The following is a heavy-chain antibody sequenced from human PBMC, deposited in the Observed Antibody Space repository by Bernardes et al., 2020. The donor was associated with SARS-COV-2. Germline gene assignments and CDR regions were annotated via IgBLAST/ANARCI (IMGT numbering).Heavy chain of an antibody. Sequence: GGSLRLSCAASGFTFSSHAMHWVRQAPGKGLEWVSYISSYSSVYYADSVKGRFTISRHNAENLLSLQLNSLRAEDTAVYYCARGRLPVYFDKSGLSLDYWGQGTLVTVSS. D-gene: IGHD3-22*01. V-gene: IGHV3-48*01. CDR2: ISSYSSV. CDR3: ARGRLPVYFDKSGLSLDY. CDR1: GFTFSSHA. J-gene: IGHJ4*02.